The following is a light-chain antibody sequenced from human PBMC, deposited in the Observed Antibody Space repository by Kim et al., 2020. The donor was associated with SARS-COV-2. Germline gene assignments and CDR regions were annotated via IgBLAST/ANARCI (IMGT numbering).Light chain of an antibody. CDR1: QGIRND. Sequence: ASVGDGVTITCRARQGIRNDLAWYQHRPGRAPKLLIYAASSLQSGVPSRFSGSGSGTDFTLTISSLQPEDFATYYCVQDYNYPRTFGQGTKVDIK. CDR3: VQDYNYPRT. CDR2: AAS. J-gene: IGKJ1*01. V-gene: IGKV1-6*01.